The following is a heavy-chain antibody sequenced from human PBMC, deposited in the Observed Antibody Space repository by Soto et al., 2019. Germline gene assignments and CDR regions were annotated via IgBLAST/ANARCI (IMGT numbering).Heavy chain of an antibody. CDR1: GFTFDDYA. V-gene: IGHV3-9*01. CDR2: ISWNSGSI. J-gene: IGHJ6*03. CDR3: AKEAVTTGPPYYYYMDV. Sequence: GGSLRLSCAASGFTFDDYAMHWVRQAPGKGLEWVSGISWNSGSIGYADSVKGRFTISRDNAKNSLYLQMNSLRAEDTALYYCAKEAVTTGPPYYYYMDVWGKGTTVTVSS. D-gene: IGHD4-4*01.